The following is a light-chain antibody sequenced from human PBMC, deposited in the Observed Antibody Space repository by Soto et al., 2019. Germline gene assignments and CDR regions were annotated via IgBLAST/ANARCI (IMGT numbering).Light chain of an antibody. J-gene: IGKJ1*01. V-gene: IGKV3-20*01. CDR1: QSVRSN. Sequence: EIVVPQSPATLSVSPGERPTLYYRACQSVRSNLAWYQPKPGQAPRLLIYGASTRATGIPDRFSGSGSGTDFTLTISRLEPEDFAVYYCQQYGSSRWTFGQGTKVDI. CDR2: GAS. CDR3: QQYGSSRWT.